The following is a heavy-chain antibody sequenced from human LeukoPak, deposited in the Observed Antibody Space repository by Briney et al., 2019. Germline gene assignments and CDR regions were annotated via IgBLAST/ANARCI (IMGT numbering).Heavy chain of an antibody. CDR2: ISSSSRSI. Sequence: GGSLRLSCAASGFTFSSYTMNWVRQAPGKGLEWVSSISSSSRSIFYADSVRGRFTTSRDNAKNTLYLQMNSLKAEDTAVYYCAKVRGYYDSSTYYDYWGQGTLVTVSS. D-gene: IGHD3-22*01. CDR1: GFTFSSYT. J-gene: IGHJ4*02. CDR3: AKVRGYYDSSTYYDY. V-gene: IGHV3-21*04.